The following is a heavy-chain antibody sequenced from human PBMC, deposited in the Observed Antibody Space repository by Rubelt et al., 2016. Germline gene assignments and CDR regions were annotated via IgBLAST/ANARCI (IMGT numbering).Heavy chain of an antibody. V-gene: IGHV4-59*01. CDR2: FYYSGGP. Sequence: QVQLQESGPGLVKPSETLSLTCTVSGGSISSYYWSWIRQPPGKGLQWIGFFYYSGGPKYNPSLKGRVTISGDTSKNQFSLKVSAVTAADTAVYYCAREQGDSFDYWGQGILVSVSS. J-gene: IGHJ4*02. CDR3: AREQGDSFDY. CDR1: GGSISSYY.